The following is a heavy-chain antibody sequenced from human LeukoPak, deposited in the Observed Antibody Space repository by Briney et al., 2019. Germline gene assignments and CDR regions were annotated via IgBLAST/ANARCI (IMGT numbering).Heavy chain of an antibody. J-gene: IGHJ4*02. V-gene: IGHV1-69*05. CDR1: GGTFSSYA. CDR2: IIPIFGTA. Sequence: SVKVSCKASGGTFSSYAISWVRQAPGQGLEWMGGIIPIFGTANYAQKFQGRVTITTDESTSTAYMELSSLRSEDTAVYYCARFANYYDSSGYGIYYFDYWGQGTLVTVS. CDR3: ARFANYYDSSGYGIYYFDY. D-gene: IGHD3-22*01.